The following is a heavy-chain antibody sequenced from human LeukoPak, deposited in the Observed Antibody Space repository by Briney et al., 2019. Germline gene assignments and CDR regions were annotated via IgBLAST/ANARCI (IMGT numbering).Heavy chain of an antibody. CDR1: GGFNTHYY. CDR2: IYHSGST. Sequence: SETLSLTCSVSGGFNTHYYWTWIRQPPGKGLELIGYIYHSGSTNYNPSLNSRVTISVDTSKNQFSLKLSSVTAADTAVYYCARGNSIAAVFGHMDVWGKGTTVTVSS. V-gene: IGHV4-59*01. J-gene: IGHJ6*03. CDR3: ARGNSIAAVFGHMDV. D-gene: IGHD6-13*01.